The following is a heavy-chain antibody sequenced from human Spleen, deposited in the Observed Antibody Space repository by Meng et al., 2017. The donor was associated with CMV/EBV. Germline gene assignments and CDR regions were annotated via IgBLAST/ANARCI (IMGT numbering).Heavy chain of an antibody. D-gene: IGHD3-22*01. V-gene: IGHV1-18*01. CDR1: FSSCV. CDR2: VSSYNGRV. J-gene: IGHJ3*02. Sequence: FSSCVVSWVRQAPGQGLGWVGWVSSYNGRVNYGQKFQDRVTMTTDTSATTAYMELRSLRSDDTAVYYCAGDFYEYDDSGYYVDTFDIWGQGTMVTVSS. CDR3: AGDFYEYDDSGYYVDTFDI.